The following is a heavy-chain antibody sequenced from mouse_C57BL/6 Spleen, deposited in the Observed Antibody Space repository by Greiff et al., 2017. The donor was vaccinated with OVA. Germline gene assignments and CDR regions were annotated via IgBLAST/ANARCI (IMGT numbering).Heavy chain of an antibody. D-gene: IGHD3-2*02. Sequence: QVQLQQSGAELARPGASVKLSCKASGYTFTSYTMHWVKQRPGQGLEWIGYINPSSGYTKYNQKFKDKATLTADKSSSTAYMQLSSLTSEDAAVYYGTDGAAEARWDYWGQGTTVTVSA. J-gene: IGHJ3*01. V-gene: IGHV1-4*01. CDR2: INPSSGYT. CDR3: TDGAAEARWDY. CDR1: GYTFTSYT.